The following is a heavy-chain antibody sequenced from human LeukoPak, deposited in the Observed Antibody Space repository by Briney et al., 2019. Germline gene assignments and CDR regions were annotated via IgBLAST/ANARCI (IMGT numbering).Heavy chain of an antibody. J-gene: IGHJ3*01. V-gene: IGHV3-23*01. CDR1: GFTFSTYA. CDR2: ISSRSSRI. Sequence: GGSLRLSCAASGFTFSTYAMSWVRQAPGKGLEWVSSISSRSSRIYYADSVKGRFTISRDNSNNTLYLQMNSLRAEDTAVYYCASVVWGQGTMVTVSS. CDR3: ASVV.